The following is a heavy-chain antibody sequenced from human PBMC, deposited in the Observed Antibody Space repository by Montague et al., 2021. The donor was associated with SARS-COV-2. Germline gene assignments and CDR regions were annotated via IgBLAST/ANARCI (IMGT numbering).Heavy chain of an antibody. CDR2: SIHTGST. CDR3: ARGNSYYYVSGCYYANYYGMDV. Sequence: SETLSLTCAVYGGSFSGHYWRWIRQPPAPGLEWMGVSIHTGSTNYNPSLTSRVTISVDTSTNQFSLKLSSVTAADTAVYYCARGNSYYYVSGCYYANYYGMDVWGQGTTVTVSS. CDR1: GGSFSGHY. J-gene: IGHJ6*02. D-gene: IGHD3-10*01. V-gene: IGHV4-34*01.